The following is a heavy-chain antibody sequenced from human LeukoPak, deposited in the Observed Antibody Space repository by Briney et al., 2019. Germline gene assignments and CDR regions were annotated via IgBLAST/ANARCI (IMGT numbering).Heavy chain of an antibody. CDR3: AKAHPPGIAAAGSPFDY. V-gene: IGHV3-30*02. D-gene: IGHD6-13*01. Sequence: GGSLRLSCAASGFTFSSYGMHWVRQDPGKGLEWVAFIRYDGSNKYYADSVKGRFTISRDNSKNTLYLQMNSLRAEDTAVYYCAKAHPPGIAAAGSPFDYWGQGTLVSVSS. CDR1: GFTFSSYG. J-gene: IGHJ4*02. CDR2: IRYDGSNK.